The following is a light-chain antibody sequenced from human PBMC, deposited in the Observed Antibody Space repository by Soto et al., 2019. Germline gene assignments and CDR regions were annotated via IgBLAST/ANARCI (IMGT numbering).Light chain of an antibody. V-gene: IGKV3-15*01. CDR3: QQYNNWPPIT. Sequence: EMVLSQSPGTLSLAPGERAILSVRAVQSVRRTLAWYQQKPGQAPRLLIYGASTRAPGIPARFSGSGSGTEFTLTISSLQSEDFAVYSCQQYNNWPPITFGQGTRLEIK. J-gene: IGKJ5*01. CDR1: QSVRRT. CDR2: GAS.